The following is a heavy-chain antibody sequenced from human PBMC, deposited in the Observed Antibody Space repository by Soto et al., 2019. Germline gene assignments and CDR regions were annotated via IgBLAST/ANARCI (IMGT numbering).Heavy chain of an antibody. CDR2: ISAYNGNT. D-gene: IGHD6-6*01. CDR3: ARGELVRYYYYGMDV. J-gene: IGHJ6*02. Sequence: RASVKVSCKASGYTFTSYGISWVRQAPGQGLEWMGWISAYNGNTNYAQKLQGRVTMTTDTSTSTAYMELRSLRSDDTAVYYCARGELVRYYYYGMDVWGQGTTVTVSS. V-gene: IGHV1-18*04. CDR1: GYTFTSYG.